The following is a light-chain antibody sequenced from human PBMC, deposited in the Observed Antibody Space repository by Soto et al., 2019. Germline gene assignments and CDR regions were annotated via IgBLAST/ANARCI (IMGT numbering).Light chain of an antibody. CDR1: QSISNW. CDR3: QQYSDNWT. V-gene: IGKV1-5*03. CDR2: KAS. J-gene: IGKJ1*01. Sequence: DIQMTQSPSTLSASVGDRVTITCRASQSISNWLAWYQQKPGTAPNLLIYKASTLQRGVPSRFSGSGSGTEFPSNSSSLPPDNSATYYCQQYSDNWTFGQGTKVEIK.